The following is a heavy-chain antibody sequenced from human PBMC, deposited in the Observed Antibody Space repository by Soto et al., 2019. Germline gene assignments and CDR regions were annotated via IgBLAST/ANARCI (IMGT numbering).Heavy chain of an antibody. V-gene: IGHV3-48*03. CDR3: ARDPKPVEMATPYYFDY. Sequence: GGSLRLSCAASGFTFSSYEMNWVRQAPGKGLEWVSYISSSGSTIYYADSVKGRFTISRDNAKNSLYLQMNSLRAEDTAVYYCARDPKPVEMATPYYFDYWGQGTLVTVSS. CDR1: GFTFSSYE. D-gene: IGHD5-12*01. J-gene: IGHJ4*02. CDR2: ISSSGSTI.